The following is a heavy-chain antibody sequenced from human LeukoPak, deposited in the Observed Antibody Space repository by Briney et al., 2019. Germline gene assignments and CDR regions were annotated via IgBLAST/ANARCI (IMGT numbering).Heavy chain of an antibody. J-gene: IGHJ6*02. V-gene: IGHV3-23*01. Sequence: PGGSLRLSCAASGFTFTSYAMNWVRQAPGKGLEWVSTISGSGSSTCYVDSVKGRFTISRDNSKNTLYLQMNSLRAEDTAVYYCAKGPTYCSSTSCYGGMDVWGQGTTVTVSS. CDR3: AKGPTYCSSTSCYGGMDV. CDR1: GFTFTSYA. CDR2: ISGSGSST. D-gene: IGHD2-2*01.